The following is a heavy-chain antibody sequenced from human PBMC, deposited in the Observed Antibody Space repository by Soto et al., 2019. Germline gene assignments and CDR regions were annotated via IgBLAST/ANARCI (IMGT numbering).Heavy chain of an antibody. CDR3: ARARGSGSSTGGPFDY. D-gene: IGHD3-10*01. V-gene: IGHV4-30-4*01. CDR2: IYYSGST. CDR1: GGSISSGDYY. J-gene: IGHJ4*02. Sequence: QVQLQESGPGLVKPSQTLSLTCTVSGGSISSGDYYWSWIRQPPGKGLEWIGYIYYSGSTYYNPSLEGRVTISVDTSKNQFSLELSSVTAADTAVYYCARARGSGSSTGGPFDYWGQGTLVTVSS.